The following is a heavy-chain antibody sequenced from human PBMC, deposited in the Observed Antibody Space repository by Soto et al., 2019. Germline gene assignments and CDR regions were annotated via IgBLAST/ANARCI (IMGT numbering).Heavy chain of an antibody. Sequence: QDHLVQSGGEVKKPGASAKVSCKASGYTFKNYGINWVRQAPGLGLEWVAWISAYNGDTSYAQHLQGRVTVTTETLTNTAYMELRSLRPDDTAVYFCVLGGLETGYYRDMDYWGQGTLVSVSS. V-gene: IGHV1-18*04. J-gene: IGHJ4*02. CDR1: GYTFKNYG. CDR3: VLGGLETGYYRDMDY. CDR2: ISAYNGDT. D-gene: IGHD3-9*01.